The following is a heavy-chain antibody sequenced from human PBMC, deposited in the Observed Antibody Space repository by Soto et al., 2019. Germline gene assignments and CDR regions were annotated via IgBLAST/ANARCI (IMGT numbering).Heavy chain of an antibody. J-gene: IGHJ3*02. CDR3: ARRYYYDSSGYCYSWAFDI. Sequence: PGESLKISCKGSGYSFTSYWISWVRQMPGKGLEWMGRIDPSDSYTNYSPSFQGHVTISADKSISTAYLQWSSLKASDTAMYYCARRYYYDSSGYCYSWAFDIWGQGTMVTVSS. CDR2: IDPSDSYT. D-gene: IGHD3-22*01. V-gene: IGHV5-10-1*01. CDR1: GYSFTSYW.